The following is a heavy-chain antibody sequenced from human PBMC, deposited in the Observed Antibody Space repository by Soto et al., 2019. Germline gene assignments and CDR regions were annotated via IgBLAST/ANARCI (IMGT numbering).Heavy chain of an antibody. V-gene: IGHV3-23*01. Sequence: PGGSLRLSCAASGFTFSSYAMSWVRQAPGKGLEWVSAISGSGGSTYYADSVKGRFTISRDNTKNTLYLQMNSLRAEDTAVYYCAKRAYYYDSSGYAPAYYFDYWGQGALVTVSS. D-gene: IGHD3-22*01. CDR1: GFTFSSYA. CDR2: ISGSGGST. CDR3: AKRAYYYDSSGYAPAYYFDY. J-gene: IGHJ4*02.